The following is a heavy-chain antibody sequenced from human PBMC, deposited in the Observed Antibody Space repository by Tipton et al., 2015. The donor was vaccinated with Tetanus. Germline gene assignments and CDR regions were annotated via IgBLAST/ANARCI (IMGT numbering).Heavy chain of an antibody. V-gene: IGHV4-61*01. Sequence: GLVKPSETLSLTCTVSGGSVSSGSYYWSWIRQPPGKGLEWVGNIYDSGSTNYNPSLKSRVTVSLDTSKSQFSLRLSSVTAADTALYYCASGSGYIVLWGQGILVTVSS. J-gene: IGHJ4*02. CDR3: ASGSGYIVL. CDR1: GGSVSSGSYY. D-gene: IGHD2-8*01. CDR2: IYDSGST.